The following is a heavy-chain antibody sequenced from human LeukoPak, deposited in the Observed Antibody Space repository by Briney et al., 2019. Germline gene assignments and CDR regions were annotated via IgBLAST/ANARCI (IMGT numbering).Heavy chain of an antibody. J-gene: IGHJ4*02. V-gene: IGHV3-21*04. CDR2: ISSSSSYI. D-gene: IGHD5-24*01. Sequence: GGSLRLSCAASGFTFSSYSMNWVRQAPGKGLEWVSSISSSSSYIYYADSVKGRFTISRDNAKNSLYLQMNSLRAEDTAVYYCAKVFRDGYNYPFDYWGQGTLVTVSS. CDR1: GFTFSSYS. CDR3: AKVFRDGYNYPFDY.